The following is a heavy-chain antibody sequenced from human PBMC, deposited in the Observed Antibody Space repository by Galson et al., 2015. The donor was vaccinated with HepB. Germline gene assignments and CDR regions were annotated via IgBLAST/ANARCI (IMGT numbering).Heavy chain of an antibody. CDR1: GFTFSNAW. J-gene: IGHJ4*02. V-gene: IGHV3-15*01. D-gene: IGHD3-22*01. CDR2: IKSKTDGGTT. CDR3: TTDISSPYYYDSSGYYEPFDY. Sequence: SLRLSCAASGFTFSNAWMSWVRQAPGEGLEWVGRIKSKTDGGTTDYAAPVKGRFTISRDDSKNTLYLQMNSLKTEDTAVYYCTTDISSPYYYDSSGYYEPFDYWGQGTLVTVSS.